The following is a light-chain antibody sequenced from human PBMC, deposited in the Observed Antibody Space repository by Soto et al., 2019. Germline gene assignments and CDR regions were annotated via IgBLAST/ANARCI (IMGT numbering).Light chain of an antibody. V-gene: IGKV3-20*01. J-gene: IGKJ1*01. Sequence: TALTQSPCALSLSPGERATLSCRAGQAIXSPFLAGDPQKPGQAPRLRIYGASNRGTCIPDRFSGSGSGKDFTLSISRLEAEDCALYYCQQYGRSGTFGQGTKVDIK. CDR2: GAS. CDR1: QAIXSPF. CDR3: QQYGRSGT.